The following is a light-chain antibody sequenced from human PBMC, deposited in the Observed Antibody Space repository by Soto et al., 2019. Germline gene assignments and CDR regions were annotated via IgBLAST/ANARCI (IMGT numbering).Light chain of an antibody. CDR3: CSYAGSSAWV. Sequence: QSVLTQPASVSGSPGQSITISCTGTSSDVGSYNLVSWYRQEPGKAPKLMIYEGSKRPSGVSYRFSGSKSGNTASLTISGLQAEDEADYYCCSYAGSSAWVFGGGTKLTVL. CDR1: SSDVGSYNL. J-gene: IGLJ3*02. CDR2: EGS. V-gene: IGLV2-23*01.